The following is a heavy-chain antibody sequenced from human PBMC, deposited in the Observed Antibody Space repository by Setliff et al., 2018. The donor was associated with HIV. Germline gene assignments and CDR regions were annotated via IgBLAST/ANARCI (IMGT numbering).Heavy chain of an antibody. J-gene: IGHJ4*01. CDR3: ARDQSDYNVLTGFGDFDY. V-gene: IGHV4-28*03. D-gene: IGHD3-9*01. Sequence: PSETLSLTCAVSGSSISSSYRWGWIRQSPGKGLEWIGNIYNRGSTYYNPSLKSRGTISVDTSKNQFSLKLNSVTAAETAMYDCARDQSDYNVLTGFGDFDYWGHGTLVTVSS. CDR2: IYNRGST. CDR1: GSSISSSYR.